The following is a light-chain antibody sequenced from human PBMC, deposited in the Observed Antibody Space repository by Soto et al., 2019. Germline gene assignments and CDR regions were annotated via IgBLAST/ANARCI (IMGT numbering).Light chain of an antibody. Sequence: EIVLTQSPGTLSLSPGERATLSCRASQSVSSSCLAWYQQKPGQAPRLLIYGASSRATGIPDRFSGSGSGTDFTLTISRLEPEDFAVYYCQQYGSAPTTFGAGTKV. CDR2: GAS. J-gene: IGKJ4*01. CDR3: QQYGSAPTT. CDR1: QSVSSSC. V-gene: IGKV3-20*01.